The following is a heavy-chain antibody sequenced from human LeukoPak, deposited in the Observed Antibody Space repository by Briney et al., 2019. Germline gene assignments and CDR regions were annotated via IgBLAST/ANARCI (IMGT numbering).Heavy chain of an antibody. CDR2: IDPSDSYT. J-gene: IGHJ3*02. Sequence: KPGESLKISCKGSGYSFTSYWISWVRPMPGKGLEWMGRIDPSDSYTNYSPSFQGHVTISADKSISTASLQWSSLKASDTAMYYCAKPGRGYYYGSGSYPVAFDSWGQGTMVTVSS. CDR3: AKPGRGYYYGSGSYPVAFDS. CDR1: GYSFTSYW. V-gene: IGHV5-10-1*01. D-gene: IGHD3-10*01.